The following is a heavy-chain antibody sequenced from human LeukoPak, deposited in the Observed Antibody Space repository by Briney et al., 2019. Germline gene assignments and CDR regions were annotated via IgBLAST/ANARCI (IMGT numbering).Heavy chain of an antibody. Sequence: SETLSLTCTVSGGSISSYYWSWIRQPAWKGLEWIGRIYTSGSTNYNPSLKSRVTMSVDTSKNQFSLKLSSVTAADTAVYYCARTPMVRSANWGYGMDVWGQGTTVTVSS. J-gene: IGHJ6*02. D-gene: IGHD3-10*01. CDR3: ARTPMVRSANWGYGMDV. CDR1: GGSISSYY. V-gene: IGHV4-4*07. CDR2: IYTSGST.